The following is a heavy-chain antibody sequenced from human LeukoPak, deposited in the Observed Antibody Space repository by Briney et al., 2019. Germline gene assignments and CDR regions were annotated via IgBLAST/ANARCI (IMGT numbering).Heavy chain of an antibody. D-gene: IGHD3-22*01. V-gene: IGHV3-15*01. J-gene: IGHJ4*02. CDR2: IKSEADGGTT. CDR3: TTDGFYYDSSGYSPLDH. Sequence: GGSLRLSCAASGFTFSNAWMSWVRQAPGKGLEWVGRIKSEADGGTTDYATPVKGRFTISGDDSKSTLFLQMNSLKTEDTAVYYCTTDGFYYDSSGYSPLDHWGQGTLVTVSS. CDR1: GFTFSNAW.